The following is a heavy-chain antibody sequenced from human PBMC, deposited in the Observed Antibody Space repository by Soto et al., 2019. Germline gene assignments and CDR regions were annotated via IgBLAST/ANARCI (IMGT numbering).Heavy chain of an antibody. CDR1: GGSISSDGYY. Sequence: QVQLQESGPGLVKPSQTLSLTCTVSGGSISSDGYYWSWIRQHPGKGLEWIGYIYYSGSTYYNPSLKSRVTISVDTSKNQFSLKLSSVTAADTAVYYCARGLATTRGDWFDPWGQGTLVTVSS. V-gene: IGHV4-31*03. CDR3: ARGLATTRGDWFDP. CDR2: IYYSGST. D-gene: IGHD4-4*01. J-gene: IGHJ5*02.